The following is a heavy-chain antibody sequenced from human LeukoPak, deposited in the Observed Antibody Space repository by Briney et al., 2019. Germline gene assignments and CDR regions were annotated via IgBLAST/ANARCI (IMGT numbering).Heavy chain of an antibody. D-gene: IGHD3-3*01. CDR1: GFTFSSYG. V-gene: IGHV3-30*02. J-gene: IGHJ4*02. CDR2: IRYDGSNK. Sequence: GGSLRLSCAASGFTFSSYGMHWVRQAPGKGLEWVAFIRYDGSNKYYADSVKGRFTISRDNSKNTLYLQMNSLRAEDTAVYYCAKDQRFLEWLLPNFDYWGQGTLVTVSS. CDR3: AKDQRFLEWLLPNFDY.